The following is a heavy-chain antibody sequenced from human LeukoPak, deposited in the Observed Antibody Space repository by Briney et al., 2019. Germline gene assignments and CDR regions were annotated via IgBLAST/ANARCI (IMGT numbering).Heavy chain of an antibody. J-gene: IGHJ3*02. V-gene: IGHV3-30*04. Sequence: GGSLRLSCAASGFTLKIYPMHWVRQAPGKGLEWPSVISHDGSDKNNADSVKGRFIISRDNSKNTIYLQLNSLRPEDTAMYYCAREGVQTTVDAFDIWGLGTMVIVSS. CDR1: GFTLKIYP. CDR3: AREGVQTTVDAFDI. CDR2: ISHDGSDK. D-gene: IGHD4-17*01.